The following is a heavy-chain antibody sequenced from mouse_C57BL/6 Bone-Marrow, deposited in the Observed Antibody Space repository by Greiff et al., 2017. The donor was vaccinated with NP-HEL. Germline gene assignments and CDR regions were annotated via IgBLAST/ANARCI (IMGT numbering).Heavy chain of an antibody. V-gene: IGHV1-55*01. CDR2: IYPDSGST. J-gene: IGHJ2*01. CDR1: GYTFTSYW. CDR3: ARHSH. Sequence: QVQLQQSGAELVKPGASVKMSCKASGYTFTSYWITWVKQRPGQGLEWIGDIYPDSGSTNYYEQFKSKATLTVDTSSSTAYMQLSSLTSEYSAVDYCARHSHWGQGTTLTVSS.